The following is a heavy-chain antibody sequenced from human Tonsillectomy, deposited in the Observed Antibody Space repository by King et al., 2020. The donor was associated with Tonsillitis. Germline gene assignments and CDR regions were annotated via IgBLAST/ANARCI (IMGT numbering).Heavy chain of an antibody. D-gene: IGHD1-26*01. J-gene: IGHJ4*02. CDR3: ARGRGAYFDY. CDR2: IYYSGST. Sequence: VQLQESGPGLVKPSQTLSLTCAVSGGSISSGTYYWSWIRQHPGKGLEWIGYIYYSGSTYYNPSLKSRVTMSVDTSKNQFSLELSSVTAADTAVYYCARGRGAYFDYWGQGSLVTVSS. V-gene: IGHV4-31*11. CDR1: GGSISSGTYY.